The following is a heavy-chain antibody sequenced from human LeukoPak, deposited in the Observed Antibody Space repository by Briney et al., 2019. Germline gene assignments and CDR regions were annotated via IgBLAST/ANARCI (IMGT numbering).Heavy chain of an antibody. V-gene: IGHV1-18*01. CDR1: GGTFSSYA. J-gene: IGHJ4*02. D-gene: IGHD3-16*02. CDR3: ARQHHYVWGSYRSDY. Sequence: EASVKVSCKASGGTFSSYAISWVRQAPGQGLEWMGWISAYNGNTNHAQKLQGRVTMTTDASTSTAYMELRSLRSDDTAVYYCARQHHYVWGSYRSDYWGQGTLVTVSS. CDR2: ISAYNGNT.